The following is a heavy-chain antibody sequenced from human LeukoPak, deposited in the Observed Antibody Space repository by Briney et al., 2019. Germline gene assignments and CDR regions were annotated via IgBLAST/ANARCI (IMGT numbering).Heavy chain of an antibody. J-gene: IGHJ5*02. CDR1: GYSFTSYW. CDR2: IYPGEYDT. V-gene: IGHV5-51*01. CDR3: ARQSPGDFWSGYFWFDP. D-gene: IGHD3-3*01. Sequence: GKSLQISGQGSGYSFTSYWIGGVRQMPGKGLEWMGIIYPGEYDTRYSPSFQGQVTISADKSISTAYLQWSSLKASDTAMYYCARQSPGDFWSGYFWFDPWGQGTLVTVSS.